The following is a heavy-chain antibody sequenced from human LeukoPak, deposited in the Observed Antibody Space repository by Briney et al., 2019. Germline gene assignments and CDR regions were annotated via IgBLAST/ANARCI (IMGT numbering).Heavy chain of an antibody. CDR1: GGSISSSSYY. J-gene: IGHJ4*02. CDR2: IYYSGST. V-gene: IGHV4-39*07. CDR3: ARPALGGDYFDY. D-gene: IGHD3-16*01. Sequence: SETLSLTCTVSGGSISSSSYYWGWIRQPPGKGLEWIGSIYYSGSTYYNPSLKSRVTISVDTSKNQFSLKLSSVTAADTAVYYCARPALGGDYFDYWGQGTLVTVSS.